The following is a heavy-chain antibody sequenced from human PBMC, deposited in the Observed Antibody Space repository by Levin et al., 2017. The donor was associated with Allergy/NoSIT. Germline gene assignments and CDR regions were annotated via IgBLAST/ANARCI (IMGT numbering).Heavy chain of an antibody. V-gene: IGHV4-59*01. CDR1: GGSISNYY. Sequence: SQTLSLTCTVSGGSISNYYWTWIRQPPGKGLEWIGYIYYSGSTNYNPSLRSRVTISVDTSENQFSLKLSSVTAADTAMYYCAKLVPDVKRWWFDPWGQGTLVTVSS. CDR2: IYYSGST. J-gene: IGHJ5*02. CDR3: AKLVPDVKRWWFDP. D-gene: IGHD2-2*01.